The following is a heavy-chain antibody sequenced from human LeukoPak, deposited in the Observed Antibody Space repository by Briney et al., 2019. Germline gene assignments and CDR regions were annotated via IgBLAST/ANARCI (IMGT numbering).Heavy chain of an antibody. D-gene: IGHD6-19*01. Sequence: PGRSLRLSCAASGFTFSSYGMHWVRQAPGKGLEWVSAISGSGGSTYYADSVKGRFTISRDNSKNTLYLQMNSLRAEDTAVYYCARNSGWFRFDYWGQGTLVTVSS. CDR1: GFTFSSYG. V-gene: IGHV3-23*01. CDR3: ARNSGWFRFDY. CDR2: ISGSGGST. J-gene: IGHJ4*02.